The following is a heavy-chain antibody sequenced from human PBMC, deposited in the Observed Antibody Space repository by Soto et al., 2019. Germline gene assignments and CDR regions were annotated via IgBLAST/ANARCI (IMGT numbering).Heavy chain of an antibody. J-gene: IGHJ3*02. D-gene: IGHD1-26*01. CDR1: GFSLSTSGVC. V-gene: IGHV2-5*02. Sequence: QITLKESCPTLGKPTQTLTLTCTFSGFSLSTSGVCVGCIRQPPRKALEWLAYIYWDDVKRYSPALKSRLTITKDTSKNRVGLTMTNMDPLDTATYSCARSGYSGSLDDAFVIWGHGTMVTVSS. CDR3: ARSGYSGSLDDAFVI. CDR2: IYWDDVK.